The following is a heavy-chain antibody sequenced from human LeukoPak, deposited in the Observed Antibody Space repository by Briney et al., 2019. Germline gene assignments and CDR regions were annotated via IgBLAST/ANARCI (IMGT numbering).Heavy chain of an antibody. D-gene: IGHD6-19*01. V-gene: IGHV3-53*01. Sequence: GGSLRLSCAASGFTFSSYGMSWVRQAPGKGLEWVSVIYSGGSTYYADSVKGRFTISRDNPKNTLYLQMNSLRAEDTAVYYCARAVAAPDYYYYGMDVWGQGTTVTVSS. J-gene: IGHJ6*02. CDR1: GFTFSSYG. CDR3: ARAVAAPDYYYYGMDV. CDR2: IYSGGST.